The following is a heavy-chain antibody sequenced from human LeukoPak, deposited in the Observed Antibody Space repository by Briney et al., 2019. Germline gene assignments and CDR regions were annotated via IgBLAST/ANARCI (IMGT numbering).Heavy chain of an antibody. D-gene: IGHD3-9*01. CDR3: ARVGGKRDWVFDY. J-gene: IGHJ4*02. CDR2: IKQDGSEK. Sequence: GGSLRLSCAASGFTFSNYYISWVRQAPGKGLEWVANIKQDGSEKYYVDSVKGRFTISRDNAKNSLYLQMNSLRAEDTAVYYCARVGGKRDWVFDYWGQETLVTVSS. CDR1: GFTFSNYY. V-gene: IGHV3-7*01.